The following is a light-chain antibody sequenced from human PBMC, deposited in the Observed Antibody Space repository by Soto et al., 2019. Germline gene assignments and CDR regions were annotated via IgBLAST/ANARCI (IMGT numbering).Light chain of an antibody. CDR3: AAWDASLSGWV. V-gene: IGLV1-44*01. Sequence: QSVLTQPPSASGTPGQRVTISCSGSSSNIGTNAVTWYQQLPGTAPKLLIYSNNQRPSGVPDRFSGSKSGTSASLAISGLLSEDEADYYCAAWDASLSGWVFGGGTQVTGL. CDR2: SNN. J-gene: IGLJ3*02. CDR1: SSNIGTNA.